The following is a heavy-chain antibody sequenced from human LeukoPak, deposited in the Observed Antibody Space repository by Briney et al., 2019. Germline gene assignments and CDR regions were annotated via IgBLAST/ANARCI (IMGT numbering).Heavy chain of an antibody. J-gene: IGHJ4*02. CDR2: IRSSTRYI. V-gene: IGHV3-21*01. CDR1: GFIFSNYS. Sequence: PGGSLRLSCAASGFIFSNYSLNWVRQAPGKGLEWVSYIRSSTRYIFYADSVKGRFTISRDNSKNTLYLQMNSLRAEDTAVYYCARVREAARPGSKVPTTFDYWGQGTLVTVSS. D-gene: IGHD6-6*01. CDR3: ARVREAARPGSKVPTTFDY.